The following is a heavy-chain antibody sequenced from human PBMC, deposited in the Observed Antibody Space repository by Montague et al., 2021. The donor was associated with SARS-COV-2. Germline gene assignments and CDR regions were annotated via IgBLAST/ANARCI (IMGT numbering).Heavy chain of an antibody. CDR1: GDSVSRNDIA. CDR2: TFYRSEWNY. D-gene: IGHD6-13*01. Sequence: CAISGDSVSRNDIAWNWFRQSPSRGLEWLGRTFYRSEWNYHYADSVKSRITIDPDTSKNQVSLQLRSVTPEDTAVYYCVATYNGNWYYFDYWGQGTLVTVSS. V-gene: IGHV6-1*01. J-gene: IGHJ4*02. CDR3: VATYNGNWYYFDY.